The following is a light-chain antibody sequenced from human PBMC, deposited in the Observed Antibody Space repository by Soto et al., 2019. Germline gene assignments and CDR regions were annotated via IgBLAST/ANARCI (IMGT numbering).Light chain of an antibody. CDR1: TSNIGNNV. Sequence: QSVLTQPPSASGTPGQRVTISCSGSTSNIGNNVVNWYQQRPGTAPKLLISTNNQRPSGVPDRFSGSKSGASASLAITGHQADDEADYYCQSYDSRLSGWVFGGGTKLIVL. J-gene: IGLJ3*02. CDR2: TNN. V-gene: IGLV1-44*01. CDR3: QSYDSRLSGWV.